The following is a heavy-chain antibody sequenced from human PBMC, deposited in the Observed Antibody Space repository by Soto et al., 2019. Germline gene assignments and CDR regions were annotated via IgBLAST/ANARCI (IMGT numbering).Heavy chain of an antibody. J-gene: IGHJ5*02. CDR1: GFTFSSYA. Sequence: GGSLRLSCAASGFTFSSYAMSWVRQAPGKGLEWVSAISGSGGSTYYADSVKGRFTISRDNSKNTLHLQMNSLRAEDTAVYYCPNDALLFLIFNWFDPWGQRTLVTVSS. V-gene: IGHV3-23*01. D-gene: IGHD3-10*01. CDR3: PNDALLFLIFNWFDP. CDR2: ISGSGGST.